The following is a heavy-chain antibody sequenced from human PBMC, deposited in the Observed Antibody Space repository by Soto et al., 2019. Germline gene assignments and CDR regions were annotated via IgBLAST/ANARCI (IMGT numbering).Heavy chain of an antibody. D-gene: IGHD2-8*02. J-gene: IGHJ6*03. CDR3: ARISTGYYYYMDV. CDR2: ISGSSSTI. Sequence: EVQLLESGGGLVQPGGSLRLSCAASGFTFSSYAMSWVRQAPGKGLEWVSAISGSSSTIYYADSVKGRFTISRDNAKNSLYLQMNSLRAEDTAVYYCARISTGYYYYMDVWGKGTTVTVSS. V-gene: IGHV3-48*01. CDR1: GFTFSSYA.